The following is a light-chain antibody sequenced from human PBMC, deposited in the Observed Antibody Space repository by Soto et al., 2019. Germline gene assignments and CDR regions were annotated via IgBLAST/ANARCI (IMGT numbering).Light chain of an antibody. J-gene: IGLJ1*01. CDR2: SNT. Sequence: QSVLTQPPSASGTPGQRVTVSCSGSSFNIGRDYVYWYQQLPGTAPKLLIYSNTPRPSGVPDRFSGSKSGTSASLAISGLRSEDEADYYCVAWDDSLSGYVFGTGTKVTVL. V-gene: IGLV1-47*02. CDR1: SFNIGRDY. CDR3: VAWDDSLSGYV.